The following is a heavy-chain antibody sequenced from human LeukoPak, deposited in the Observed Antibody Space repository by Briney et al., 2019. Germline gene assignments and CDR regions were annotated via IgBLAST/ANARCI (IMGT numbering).Heavy chain of an antibody. CDR3: AKDLSKELLYRRGKYYFDY. Sequence: PGGSLRLSCAASGFTFSSYSMNWVRQAPGKGLEWVSSISGSSSYIYYADSVKGRFTISRDNSKNTLYLQMNSLRAEDTAVYYCAKDLSKELLYRRGKYYFDYWGQGTLVTVSS. V-gene: IGHV3-21*01. CDR2: ISGSSSYI. J-gene: IGHJ4*02. D-gene: IGHD3-3*01. CDR1: GFTFSSYS.